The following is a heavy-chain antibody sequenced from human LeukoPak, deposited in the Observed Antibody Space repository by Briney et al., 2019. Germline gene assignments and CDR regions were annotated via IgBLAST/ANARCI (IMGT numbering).Heavy chain of an antibody. CDR1: GFTVSSNY. Sequence: GGSLRLSRAASGFTVSSNYMNRVRQAPGKGLEWVSVIYSGGSTYYADSVKGRFTISRDNSKNTLYLQMNSLRAEDTAVYYWAREALTGNYFDYWGEGTLVTVSS. D-gene: IGHD1-1*01. V-gene: IGHV3-53*01. CDR3: AREALTGNYFDY. J-gene: IGHJ4*02. CDR2: IYSGGST.